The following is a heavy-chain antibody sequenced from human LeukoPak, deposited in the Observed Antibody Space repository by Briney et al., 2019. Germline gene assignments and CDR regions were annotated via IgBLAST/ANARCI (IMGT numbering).Heavy chain of an antibody. CDR2: INADGNNT. CDR3: ARRKDRGAFDI. CDR1: GFTFSSFW. J-gene: IGHJ3*02. D-gene: IGHD2-15*01. V-gene: IGHV3-74*01. Sequence: PGGSLRLSCAASGFTFSSFWMNWVRQAPGKGLVWVPYINADGNNTTYADFVKGRFTISRDNAKNTLYLQMNSLRAEDTAVYYCARRKDRGAFDIWGQGTMVTVSS.